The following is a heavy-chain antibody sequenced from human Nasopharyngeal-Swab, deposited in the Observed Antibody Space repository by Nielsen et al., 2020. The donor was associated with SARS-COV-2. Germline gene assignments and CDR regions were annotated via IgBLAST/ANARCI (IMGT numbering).Heavy chain of an antibody. Sequence: SETLSLTCTVSGDSIAYSTFYWGWIRQPPGKGLEWLGNIYYNGNTYQNPSLKSRLTISVDKSKNQFSLQLSSVTAADTAVYYCVRSSSWYYFDYWAQRTQVTVSS. CDR1: GDSIAYSTFY. V-gene: IGHV4-39*01. D-gene: IGHD6-13*01. J-gene: IGHJ4*02. CDR2: IYYNGNT. CDR3: VRSSSWYYFDY.